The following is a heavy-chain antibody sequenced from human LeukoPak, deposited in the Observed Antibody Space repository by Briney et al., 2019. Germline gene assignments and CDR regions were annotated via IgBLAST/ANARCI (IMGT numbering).Heavy chain of an antibody. D-gene: IGHD3-3*01. Sequence: ASVKVSCKASGYTFTSYDINWVRQATAQGLEWMGWMNPNSGNTGYAQKFQGRVTMTMNTSISTAYMELSSLRSKDTAVYFSARGHGDFLGGYYTTPYSFDSWGQGTLVTVSS. CDR3: ARGHGDFLGGYYTTPYSFDS. CDR1: GYTFTSYD. V-gene: IGHV1-8*01. J-gene: IGHJ4*02. CDR2: MNPNSGNT.